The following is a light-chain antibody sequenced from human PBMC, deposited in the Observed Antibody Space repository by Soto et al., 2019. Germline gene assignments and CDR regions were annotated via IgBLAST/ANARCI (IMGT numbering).Light chain of an antibody. V-gene: IGKV1-27*01. Sequence: DIEMTQSPSSLSASVGDRVTITCRASQSISNYLAWYQQKPGKVPKLLIYAASTWHTGVPSRFSGSGSGTVAITTISSLQPEEDVTYYCQQYNSAPWTFGQGTKVEIK. CDR2: AAS. CDR1: QSISNY. CDR3: QQYNSAPWT. J-gene: IGKJ1*01.